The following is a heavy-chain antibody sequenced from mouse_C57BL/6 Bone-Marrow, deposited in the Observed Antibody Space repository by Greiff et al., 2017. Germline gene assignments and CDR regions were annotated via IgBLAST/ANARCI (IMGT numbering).Heavy chain of an antibody. Sequence: QVQLQQPGAELVKPGASVKMSCKASGYTFTSYWITWVKQRPGPGLAWIGDIYPTSGRTNYDEKFKSKAILTVDTYSNTAYMQLSSLTSEESSVFYCARSGPLGRSFDYWGQGTTLIVSS. D-gene: IGHD4-1*01. CDR1: GYTFTSYW. CDR2: IYPTSGRT. CDR3: ARSGPLGRSFDY. J-gene: IGHJ2*01. V-gene: IGHV1-55*01.